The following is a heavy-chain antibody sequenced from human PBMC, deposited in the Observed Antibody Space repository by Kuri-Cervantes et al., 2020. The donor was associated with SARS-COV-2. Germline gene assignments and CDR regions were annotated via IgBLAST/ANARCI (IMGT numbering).Heavy chain of an antibody. D-gene: IGHD2-2*02. CDR1: GFTSSSYS. J-gene: IGHJ6*03. Sequence: GESLKISCAASGFTSSSYSMNWVRQAPGKGLEWVSSISSSSSYIYYADSVKGRFTISRDNAKNSLYLQMNSLRAEDTAVYYCARGKDIVVVPAAIRYYYYYYMDVWGKGTTVTVSS. V-gene: IGHV3-21*01. CDR3: ARGKDIVVVPAAIRYYYYYYMDV. CDR2: ISSSSSYI.